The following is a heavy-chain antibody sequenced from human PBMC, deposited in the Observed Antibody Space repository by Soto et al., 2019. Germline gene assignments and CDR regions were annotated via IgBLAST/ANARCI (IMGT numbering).Heavy chain of an antibody. Sequence: HPGGSLGLSCAASGFAFSNYAMSWVRQAPGKGLQWVSAITGSGGTTYYTDSVEGRFTISRDNSKNTLYLQMNSLRPEDTAVYYCIVDADSTRMYYLWVQGTLL. V-gene: IGHV3-23*01. CDR3: IVDADSTRMYYL. CDR1: GFAFSNYA. D-gene: IGHD6-13*01. J-gene: IGHJ4*02. CDR2: ITGSGGTT.